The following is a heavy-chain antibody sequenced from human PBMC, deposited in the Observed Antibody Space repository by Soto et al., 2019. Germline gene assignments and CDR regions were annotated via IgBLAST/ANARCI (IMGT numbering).Heavy chain of an antibody. D-gene: IGHD6-13*01. CDR3: ARGYSSWPLFDIWPLFDS. V-gene: IGHV4-34*01. CDR1: GGSFSGYY. CDR2: INHSGST. J-gene: IGHJ4*02. Sequence: TSDTLSLTWAVYGGSFSGYYWTWIRQPPGTGLEWIGEINHSGSTNYNSSLNSRVTISVDTSKNQFSLKLTSVTAADTAVYYCARGYSSWPLFDIWPLFDSWGQGTLVTVSS.